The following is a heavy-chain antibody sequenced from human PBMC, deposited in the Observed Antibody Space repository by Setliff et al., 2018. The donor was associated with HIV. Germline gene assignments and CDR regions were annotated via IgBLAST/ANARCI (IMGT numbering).Heavy chain of an antibody. D-gene: IGHD5-12*01. CDR3: ARGATLLPGYSDRWEYFYMDV. V-gene: IGHV4-34*01. Sequence: PSETLSLTCAVYGGSFSEYYWSWFRQSPGKGLEWIGEINHSGSTHYNPPLKSRATISVDTSKNQFSPRLNSVTAADTAVYYCARGATLLPGYSDRWEYFYMDVWGKGTTVTVSS. CDR1: GGSFSEYY. J-gene: IGHJ6*03. CDR2: INHSGST.